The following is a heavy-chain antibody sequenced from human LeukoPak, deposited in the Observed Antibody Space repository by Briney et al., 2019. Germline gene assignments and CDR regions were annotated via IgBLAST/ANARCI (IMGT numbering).Heavy chain of an antibody. D-gene: IGHD3-10*01. J-gene: IGHJ4*02. CDR1: GYTFTGYY. CDR3: ARDSSSWFGGLFPFDY. Sequence: ASVKVSCKASGYTFTGYYMHWVRQAPGQGLEWMGWINPNSGGTNYAQKFQGRVTMTRDTSISTAYMELSRLRSDDTAVYYCARDSSSWFGGLFPFDYWGQGTLVTVSS. V-gene: IGHV1-2*02. CDR2: INPNSGGT.